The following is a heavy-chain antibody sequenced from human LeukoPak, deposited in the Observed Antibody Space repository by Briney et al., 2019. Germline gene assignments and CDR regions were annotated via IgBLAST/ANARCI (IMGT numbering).Heavy chain of an antibody. Sequence: PSETLSLTCTVSGGSISSYYWSWIRQPPGKGLEWIGYIYYSGSTNYNPSLKSRVTISVDTSKNQFSLKLSSVTAADTAVYYCARWVTTVAANDAFDIWGQGTMVTVSS. D-gene: IGHD4-23*01. J-gene: IGHJ3*02. CDR1: GGSISSYY. V-gene: IGHV4-59*01. CDR3: ARWVTTVAANDAFDI. CDR2: IYYSGST.